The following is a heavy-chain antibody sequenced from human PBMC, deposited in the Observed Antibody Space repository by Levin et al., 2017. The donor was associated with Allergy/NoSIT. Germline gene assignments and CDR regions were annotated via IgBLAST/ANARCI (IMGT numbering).Heavy chain of an antibody. V-gene: IGHV3-23*01. CDR2: ISGSGGST. Sequence: GGSLRLSCAASGFTFSSYAMSWVRQAPGKGLEWVSAISGSGGSTYYADSVKGRFTISRDNSKNTLYLQMNSLRAEDTAVYYCAKDITMVRGVTPSRFKRDIPWGQGTLVTVSS. D-gene: IGHD3-10*01. J-gene: IGHJ5*02. CDR3: AKDITMVRGVTPSRFKRDIP. CDR1: GFTFSSYA.